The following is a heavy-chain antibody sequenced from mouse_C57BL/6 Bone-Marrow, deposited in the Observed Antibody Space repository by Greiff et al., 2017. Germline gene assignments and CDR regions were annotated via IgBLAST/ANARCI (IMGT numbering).Heavy chain of an antibody. CDR1: GYTFTSYW. Sequence: QIQLQQPGAELVKPGASVTLSCKASGYTFTSYWMHWVKQRPGQGLEWIGMIHPNSGSTNYNEKFKSKATLTVDKSSSTAYMQLSSLTSEDSAVYYCARGGYGNYGYVDVWGTGTTVTVSS. J-gene: IGHJ1*03. CDR2: IHPNSGST. V-gene: IGHV1-64*01. CDR3: ARGGYGNYGYVDV. D-gene: IGHD2-1*01.